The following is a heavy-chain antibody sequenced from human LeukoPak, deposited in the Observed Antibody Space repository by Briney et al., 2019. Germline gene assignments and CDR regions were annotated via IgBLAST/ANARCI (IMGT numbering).Heavy chain of an antibody. D-gene: IGHD2-2*01. CDR2: IYHSGST. CDR3: ARDRAVVVPAATYWFDP. V-gene: IGHV4-4*02. J-gene: IGHJ5*02. CDR1: GGSISSSNW. Sequence: SGTLSLTCAVSGGSISSSNWWSWVRQPPGKGLEWIGEIYHSGSTNYNPSLKSRVTISVDKSKNQFSLKLSSVTAADTAVYYCARDRAVVVPAATYWFDPWGQGTLVTVSS.